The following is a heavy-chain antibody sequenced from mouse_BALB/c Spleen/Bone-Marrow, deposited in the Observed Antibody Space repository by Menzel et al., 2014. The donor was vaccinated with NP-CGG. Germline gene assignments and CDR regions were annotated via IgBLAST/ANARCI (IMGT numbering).Heavy chain of an antibody. CDR1: GFNIKDTY. D-gene: IGHD2-3*01. Sequence: EVQLVESGAELVKPGASVKSSCTASGFNIKDTYMHWVKQRPEQGLEWIGRIDPANGNTKYDPKFQGKATITADTSSNTAYLQLSILTSEDTDVYYCARWLLNYYAMDYWGQGTPVTVSS. CDR3: ARWLLNYYAMDY. J-gene: IGHJ4*01. V-gene: IGHV14-3*02. CDR2: IDPANGNT.